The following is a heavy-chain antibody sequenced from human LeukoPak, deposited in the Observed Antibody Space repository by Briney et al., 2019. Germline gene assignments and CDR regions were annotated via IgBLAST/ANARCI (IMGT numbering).Heavy chain of an antibody. V-gene: IGHV4-34*01. CDR3: ARGIAVAGYFDY. J-gene: IGHJ4*02. D-gene: IGHD6-19*01. CDR2: INHSGST. CDR1: GGSFSGYY. Sequence: SETLSLTCAVYGGSFSGYYWSWIRQPPGKGLEWIGGINHSGSTNYNPPLKSRVTISVDTSKNQFSLKLSSVTAADTAVYYCARGIAVAGYFDYWGQGTLVTVSS.